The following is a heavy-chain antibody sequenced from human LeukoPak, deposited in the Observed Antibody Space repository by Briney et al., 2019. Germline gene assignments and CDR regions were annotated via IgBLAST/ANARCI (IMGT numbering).Heavy chain of an antibody. CDR1: GGSISSYY. V-gene: IGHV4-59*08. CDR3: ARRRVPRSGWYGDFDY. J-gene: IGHJ4*02. Sequence: TSETLSLTCTVSGGSISSYYWSWIRQPPGKGLEWIGYIYYSGSTNYNPSLKSRVTISVDTSKNQFSLKLSSVTAADTAVYYCARRRVPRSGWYGDFDYWGQGTLVTVSS. D-gene: IGHD6-19*01. CDR2: IYYSGST.